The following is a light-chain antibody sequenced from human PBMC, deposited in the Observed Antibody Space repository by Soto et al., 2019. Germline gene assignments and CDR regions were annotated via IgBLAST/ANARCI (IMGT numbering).Light chain of an antibody. V-gene: IGLV2-11*01. CDR1: SSDVGGYNY. CDR3: CSSEGTYTSFV. Sequence: QSVLTQPRSVSGSPGQSVTISCTGSSSDVGGYNYVSWYQQQPGKAPKLLIYDVTIRTSGVSARFSGSKSGNTASLTISGLQAEDDADYLCCSSEGTYTSFVFGTGTKVTVL. J-gene: IGLJ1*01. CDR2: DVT.